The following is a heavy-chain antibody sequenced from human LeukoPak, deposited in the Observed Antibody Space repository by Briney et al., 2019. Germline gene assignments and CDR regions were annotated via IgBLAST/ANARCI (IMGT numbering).Heavy chain of an antibody. CDR3: AKYSGSYYYPPNWDS. Sequence: GGSLRLSCAASGFTFSSYAMSWVRQAPGKGLEWVSAISGSGGSTYYADSVKGRFTLSRDYPKNTLYLQMNSLRAEDTAVYFCAKYSGSYYYPPNWDSWGQGTLVTVSS. J-gene: IGHJ4*02. CDR2: ISGSGGST. V-gene: IGHV3-23*01. D-gene: IGHD1-26*01. CDR1: GFTFSSYA.